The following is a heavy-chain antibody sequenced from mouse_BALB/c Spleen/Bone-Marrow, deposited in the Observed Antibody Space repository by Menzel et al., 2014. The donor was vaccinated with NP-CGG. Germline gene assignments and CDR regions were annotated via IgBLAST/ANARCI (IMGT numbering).Heavy chain of an antibody. CDR3: TRGTYCDSYYAMDY. CDR1: GFTFSNYW. J-gene: IGHJ4*01. D-gene: IGHD2-13*01. CDR2: IRLKSNNYAT. Sequence: GGGLVQPGGSMKLSCVASGFTFSNYWMNWVRQSPEKGLEWVAEIRLKSNNYATHYAESVKGRFTISRNDSKSRIYLQMNNLRAEDTGIYYCTRGTYCDSYYAMDYWGQGTSVTVSS. V-gene: IGHV6-6*02.